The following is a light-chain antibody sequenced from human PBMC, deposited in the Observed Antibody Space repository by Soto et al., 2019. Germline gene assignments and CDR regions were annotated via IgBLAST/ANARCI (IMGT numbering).Light chain of an antibody. V-gene: IGLV2-14*01. CDR1: SSDVGAYDY. Sequence: QSDLTQPASVSASPGQSIAISCSGTSSDVGAYDYVSWYQHHPGKAPKLIIYEVTYRPSGVSNRFSASKSGNTASLTISGLQAEDEADYYCSSYTRSSTYVFGTGTKVTVL. CDR2: EVT. CDR3: SSYTRSSTYV. J-gene: IGLJ1*01.